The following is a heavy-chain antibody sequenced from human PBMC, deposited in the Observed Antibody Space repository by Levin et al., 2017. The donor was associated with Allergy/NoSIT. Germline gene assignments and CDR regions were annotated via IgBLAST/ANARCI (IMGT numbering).Heavy chain of an antibody. J-gene: IGHJ2*01. D-gene: IGHD2-2*01. CDR2: FDREDAGV. CDR1: GYLLTDIS. V-gene: IGHV1-24*01. Sequence: ASVKVSCKISGYLLTDISMHWVRQAPGKGLEWMGRFDREDAGVISAQAFRGRLTMTEDTSTGTAHMELGSLTSDDAAVYYCVTRLYCSSTTCDDDDWYLGLWGRGTLVTVSS. CDR3: VTRLYCSSTTCDDDDWYLGL.